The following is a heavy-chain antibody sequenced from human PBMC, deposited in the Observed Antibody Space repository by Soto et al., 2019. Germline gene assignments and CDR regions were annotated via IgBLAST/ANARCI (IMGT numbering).Heavy chain of an antibody. D-gene: IGHD2-15*01. CDR1: GGTFSSYA. CDR2: IIPIFGTA. Sequence: QVQLVQSGAEVKKPGSSVKVSCKASGGTFSSYAISWVRQAPGQGLEWMGGIIPIFGTANYAQKCQGRVTINADEPTSTGYMGLSSMKSEETAVYYWAMVGGGYCSGGSCYPNWFDPWGQGTLVTVSS. J-gene: IGHJ5*02. V-gene: IGHV1-69*12. CDR3: AMVGGGYCSGGSCYPNWFDP.